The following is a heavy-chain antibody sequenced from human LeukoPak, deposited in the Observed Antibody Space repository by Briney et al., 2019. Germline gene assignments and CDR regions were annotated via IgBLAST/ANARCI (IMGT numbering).Heavy chain of an antibody. J-gene: IGHJ5*02. CDR2: IYTSGST. CDR3: ASYCSSTSCLGWFDP. D-gene: IGHD2-2*01. CDR1: GGSISSYY. Sequence: SETLSLTCTVSGGSISSYYWSWIRQTPGKGLEWIGYIYTSGSTNYNPSLKSRVTISVDTSKYQFSLKLSSVTAADTAVYYCASYCSSTSCLGWFDPWGQGTLVTVSS. V-gene: IGHV4-4*09.